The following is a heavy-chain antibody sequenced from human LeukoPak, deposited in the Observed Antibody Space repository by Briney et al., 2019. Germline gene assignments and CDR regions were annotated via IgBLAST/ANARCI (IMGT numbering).Heavy chain of an antibody. Sequence: GGSLRLSCAASGFTFSSYAMHWVRQAPGKGLEWVAVISYDGSNKYYADSVKGRFTISRDNSKNTLYLQMNSLRAEDTAVYYCARDRPATLWFGELLPYYYHGMDVWGQGTTVTVSS. CDR1: GFTFSSYA. V-gene: IGHV3-30*04. CDR2: ISYDGSNK. CDR3: ARDRPATLWFGELLPYYYHGMDV. D-gene: IGHD3-10*01. J-gene: IGHJ6*02.